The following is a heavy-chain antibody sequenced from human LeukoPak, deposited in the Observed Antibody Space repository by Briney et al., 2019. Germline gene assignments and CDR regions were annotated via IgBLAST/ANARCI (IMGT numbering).Heavy chain of an antibody. CDR1: GFTFSSYA. CDR2: ISGSGGST. J-gene: IGHJ6*02. CDR3: AKDSPEYSSSWNYYGMDV. V-gene: IGHV3-23*01. Sequence: GGSLRLSCAASGFTFSSYAMSWVRQAPGKGLEWVSAISGSGGSTYYADSVKGRFAISRDNSKNTLYLRMNSLRAEDTAVYYCAKDSPEYSSSWNYYGMDVWGQGTTVTVSS. D-gene: IGHD6-13*01.